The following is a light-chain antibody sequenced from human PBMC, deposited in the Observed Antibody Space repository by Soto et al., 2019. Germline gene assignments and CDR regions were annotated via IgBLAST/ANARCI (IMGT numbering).Light chain of an antibody. CDR3: QQYYNNYPLT. CDR2: WAS. Sequence: DIVMTQSPDSLAVSLGERATINCKSSQSVLYSSNNKNYLAWYQQKPGQPPKLLIYWASTRESGVPDRFSGSGSGTDFTLTISSLQAQDVALYYCQQYYNNYPLTFGPGTKVDIK. CDR1: QSVLYSSNNKNY. J-gene: IGKJ3*01. V-gene: IGKV4-1*01.